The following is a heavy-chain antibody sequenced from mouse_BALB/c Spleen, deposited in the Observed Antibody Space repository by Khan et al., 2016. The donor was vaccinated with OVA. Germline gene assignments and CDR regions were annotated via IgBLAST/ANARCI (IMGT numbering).Heavy chain of an antibody. CDR3: AIRDYFDY. CDR1: GYTFTDYS. Sequence: QIQLVQSGPELVRPGVSVKISCKGSGYTFTDYSMHWVKQSLAKSLEWIGVISTDSVNTNYNQKFKGKATLTVDKSSSTAYMELARMTSEDSAIYYCAIRDYFDYWGQGTTLTVSS. V-gene: IGHV1S137*01. CDR2: ISTDSVNT. J-gene: IGHJ2*01.